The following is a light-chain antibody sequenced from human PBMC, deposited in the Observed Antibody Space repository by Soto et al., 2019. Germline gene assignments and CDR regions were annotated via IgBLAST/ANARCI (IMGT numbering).Light chain of an antibody. Sequence: STLSASVGDRVTLTCRASQSISSWLAWYQQKPGKAPKLLIYDASSLESGVPSRFSGSGSGTEFTLTISSLQPDDFATYYCQQYNSYSWTFGQGSNVDIK. V-gene: IGKV1-5*01. CDR2: DAS. CDR1: QSISSW. CDR3: QQYNSYSWT. J-gene: IGKJ1*01.